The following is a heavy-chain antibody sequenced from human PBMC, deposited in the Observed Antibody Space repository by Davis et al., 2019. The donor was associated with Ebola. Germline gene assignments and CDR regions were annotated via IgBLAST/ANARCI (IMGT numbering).Heavy chain of an antibody. J-gene: IGHJ4*02. Sequence: MPSETLSLTCTVSGGSISSYYWSWIRQPAGKGLEWIGYIYYSGSTNYNPSLKSRVTISVDTSKNQFSLKLSSVTAADTAVYYCARRAYYYDSSGYHTGSFDYWGQGTLVTVSS. V-gene: IGHV4-59*08. CDR1: GGSISSYY. CDR2: IYYSGST. D-gene: IGHD3-22*01. CDR3: ARRAYYYDSSGYHTGSFDY.